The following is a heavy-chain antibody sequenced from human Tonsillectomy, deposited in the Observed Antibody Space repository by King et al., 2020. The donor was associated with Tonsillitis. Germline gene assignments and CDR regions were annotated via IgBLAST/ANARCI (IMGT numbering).Heavy chain of an antibody. D-gene: IGHD6-19*01. Sequence: VQLVESGGGLVQPGGSLRLSCAASGFTFSVSAMSWVRQAPGKGLEWVSAISPSGGKTFYADSVKGRFTISRDNSRNTLYLQMNTLGADDTAVYYCAKEGGIVVAGGDDYWGQGSLVTVSS. CDR2: ISPSGGKT. J-gene: IGHJ4*02. V-gene: IGHV3-23*04. CDR1: GFTFSVSA. CDR3: AKEGGIVVAGGDDY.